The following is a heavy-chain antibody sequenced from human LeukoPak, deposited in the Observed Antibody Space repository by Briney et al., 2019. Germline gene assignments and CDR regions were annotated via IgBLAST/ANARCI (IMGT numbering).Heavy chain of an antibody. D-gene: IGHD3-22*01. J-gene: IGHJ5*02. Sequence: ASVKVSCKASGYTFTSYYMHWVRQAPGQGLEWMGIINPSGGSTSYAQKFQGRVTMTRDTSISTAYMELSRLRSDDTAVYYCARDGSWYYYDSSGYPLRVWFDPGAREPWSPSPQ. V-gene: IGHV1-46*01. CDR3: ARDGSWYYYDSSGYPLRVWFDP. CDR2: INPSGGST. CDR1: GYTFTSYY.